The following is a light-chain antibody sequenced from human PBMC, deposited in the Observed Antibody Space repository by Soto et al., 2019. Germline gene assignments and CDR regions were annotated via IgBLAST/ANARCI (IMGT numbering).Light chain of an antibody. V-gene: IGKV1-5*03. J-gene: IGKJ1*01. CDR1: QSIGSW. Sequence: DIQMTQSPSTLSASVGDRDTFTCRASQSIGSWLAWYQRKPGKAPKFLIYKASTLESGVPSRFSGSGSGTEFTLTISSLQPDDFATYYCQQYDTYWTFGQGTKVEIK. CDR2: KAS. CDR3: QQYDTYWT.